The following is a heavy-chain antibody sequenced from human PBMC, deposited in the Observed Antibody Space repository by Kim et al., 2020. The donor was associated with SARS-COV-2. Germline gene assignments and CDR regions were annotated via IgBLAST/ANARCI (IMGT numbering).Heavy chain of an antibody. CDR2: MNPNSGNT. V-gene: IGHV1-8*01. CDR3: ARGKNITIFGVVITPWGFDP. J-gene: IGHJ5*02. D-gene: IGHD3-3*01. CDR1: GYTFTSYD. Sequence: ASVKVSCKASGYTFTSYDINWVRQATGQGLECMGWMNPNSGNTGYAQKFQGRVTMTRNTSISTAYMELSSLRSEDTAVYYCARGKNITIFGVVITPWGFDPWGQGTLVTVSS.